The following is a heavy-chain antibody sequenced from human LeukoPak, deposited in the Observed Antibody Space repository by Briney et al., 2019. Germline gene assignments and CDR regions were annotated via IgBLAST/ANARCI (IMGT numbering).Heavy chain of an antibody. J-gene: IGHJ4*02. CDR2: IYYSGST. V-gene: IGHV4-39*07. Sequence: PSETLSLTCTVSGGSISSSSYYWGWIRQPPGKGLEWIGSIYYSGSTYYNLSLKSRVTISVDTSKNQFSLKLSSVTAADTAVYYCASGYVWGSTNDYWGQGTLVTVSS. D-gene: IGHD3-16*01. CDR1: GGSISSSSYY. CDR3: ASGYVWGSTNDY.